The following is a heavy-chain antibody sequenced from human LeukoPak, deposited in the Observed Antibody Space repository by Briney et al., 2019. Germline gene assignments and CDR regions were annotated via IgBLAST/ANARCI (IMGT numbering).Heavy chain of an antibody. Sequence: GGSLRLSCAASGFTFSGSAMHWVRQASGEGLEWVGRIRNKANSYATAYAASVKGRFTISRDDSKNTAYLQMNSLKTEDTAVYYCTNLGPYDILTGYLLDVWGQGTTVTVSS. D-gene: IGHD3-9*01. CDR3: TNLGPYDILTGYLLDV. V-gene: IGHV3-73*01. CDR2: IRNKANSYAT. CDR1: GFTFSGSA. J-gene: IGHJ6*02.